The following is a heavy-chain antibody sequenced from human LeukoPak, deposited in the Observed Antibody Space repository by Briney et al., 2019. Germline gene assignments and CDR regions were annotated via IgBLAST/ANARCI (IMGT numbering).Heavy chain of an antibody. CDR3: AKEINTNNYRGTDV. J-gene: IGHJ6*02. Sequence: LSGGSLRLSCAASGFTFSSYAMSWVRQAPGRGLEWVSAISGSGGSTYYADSVKGRFAISRDSSKNTLYLQMNSLRAEDTAVYYCAKEINTNNYRGTDVWGQGTTVTVSS. V-gene: IGHV3-23*01. CDR1: GFTFSSYA. D-gene: IGHD3-22*01. CDR2: ISGSGGST.